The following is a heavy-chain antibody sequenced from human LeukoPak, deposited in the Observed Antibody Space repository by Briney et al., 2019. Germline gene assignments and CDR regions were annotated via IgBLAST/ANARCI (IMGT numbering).Heavy chain of an antibody. D-gene: IGHD3-22*01. CDR3: ARVGEHYYDSSGYYYFDY. Sequence: SETLSLTCAVSGGSFSGYYWSWIRQPPGKGLEWVWEINHSGSTNYNPSLKSRVTTSVETSKNQFSLKLSSVTAADTAVYYCARVGEHYYDSSGYYYFDYWGQGTLVTVSS. J-gene: IGHJ4*02. CDR1: GGSFSGYY. CDR2: INHSGST. V-gene: IGHV4-34*01.